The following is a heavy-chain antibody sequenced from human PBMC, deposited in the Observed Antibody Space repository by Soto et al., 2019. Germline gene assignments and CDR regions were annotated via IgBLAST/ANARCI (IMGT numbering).Heavy chain of an antibody. J-gene: IGHJ6*02. CDR1: GYTFTSYY. CDR3: AREGQYYYDSSGYYKGTGTLNHDYGMDV. D-gene: IGHD3-22*01. Sequence: ASVKVSCKASGYTFTSYYMHWVRQAPGQGLEWMGIINPSGGSTSYAQKFQGRVTMTRDASTSTVYMELGSLRSEDTAVYYCAREGQYYYDSSGYYKGTGTLNHDYGMDVWGQGTTVTVSS. V-gene: IGHV1-46*01. CDR2: INPSGGST.